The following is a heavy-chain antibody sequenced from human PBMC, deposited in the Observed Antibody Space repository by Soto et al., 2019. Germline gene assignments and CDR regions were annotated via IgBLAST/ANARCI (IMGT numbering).Heavy chain of an antibody. CDR3: ARGEGYYDFWSGYYTSRTDAFDI. V-gene: IGHV4-59*01. Sequence: QVQLQESGPGLVKPSETLSLTCTVSGGSISSYYWSWIRQPPGQGLEWIGYIYYSGSTNYNPSLKSRVTIAVDTSKNQFSLKLSAVTAADTGVYYCARGEGYYDFWSGYYTSRTDAFDIWGHGRMVTVSS. CDR1: GGSISSYY. CDR2: IYYSGST. D-gene: IGHD3-3*01. J-gene: IGHJ3*02.